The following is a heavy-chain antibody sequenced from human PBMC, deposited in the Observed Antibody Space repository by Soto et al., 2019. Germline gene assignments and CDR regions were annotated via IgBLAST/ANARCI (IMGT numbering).Heavy chain of an antibody. V-gene: IGHV1-3*01. Sequence: ASVKVSCKASGYTFSSYAMHWVRQAPGQRLEWMGWINAGYGNTKSSQKFQDRVTISRGTSASTAYMELTSLRSEDTAVYYCARDTGDGTFDFWDQGPLVTVSS. CDR3: ARDTGDGTFDF. CDR1: GYTFSSYA. J-gene: IGHJ4*02. CDR2: INAGYGNT. D-gene: IGHD7-27*01.